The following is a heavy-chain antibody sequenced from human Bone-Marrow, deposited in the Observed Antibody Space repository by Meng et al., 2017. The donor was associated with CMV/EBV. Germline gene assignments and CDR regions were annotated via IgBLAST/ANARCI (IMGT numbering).Heavy chain of an antibody. V-gene: IGHV1-18*01. J-gene: IGHJ4*02. CDR2: ISTYSGNT. D-gene: IGHD1-26*01. Sequence: CKASGYTFSSYGISWVRQAPGQGLEWMGWISTYSGNTNYAQKLQGRVTMTTDTLTSTAHMELRSLGSDDTAVYYCARARVGGTELGYWGQGTLVTVSS. CDR3: ARARVGGTELGY. CDR1: GYTFSSYG.